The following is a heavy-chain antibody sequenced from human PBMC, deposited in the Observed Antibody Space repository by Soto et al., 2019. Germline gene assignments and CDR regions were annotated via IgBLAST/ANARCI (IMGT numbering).Heavy chain of an antibody. CDR2: IHDSGNT. D-gene: IGHD4-17*01. CDR3: ARARGGDSGDYASLFDR. CDR1: GGSVSIGDYL. Sequence: VQLQESGPGLVTPSQTLSLTCTVSGGSVSIGDYLWSWIRQRPGKGTEWIGYIHDSGNTYYNPSLKSRVTIALDTSKNQFSMKVTSMTAADTAVYFCARARGGDSGDYASLFDRWGQGNLVTVSS. J-gene: IGHJ5*02. V-gene: IGHV4-30-4*01.